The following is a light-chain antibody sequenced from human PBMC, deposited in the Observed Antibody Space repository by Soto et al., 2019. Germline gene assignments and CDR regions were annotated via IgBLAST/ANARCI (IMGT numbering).Light chain of an antibody. CDR2: EVT. Sequence: QSALTQPPSASGSPGQSVTISCTGTSSDVGGDNYVSWYQQHPGKAPKLMIYEVTKRPSGVPDRFSGSKSDNTASLTVSGLQVEDEADYYCSSLKVFGGGTKLTVL. CDR1: SSDVGGDNY. J-gene: IGLJ2*01. CDR3: SSLKV. V-gene: IGLV2-8*01.